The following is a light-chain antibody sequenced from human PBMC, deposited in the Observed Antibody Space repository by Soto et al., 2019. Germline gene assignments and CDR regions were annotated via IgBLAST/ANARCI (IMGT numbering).Light chain of an antibody. J-gene: IGKJ2*01. Sequence: DIQMTQSPSSLYASVGDRVTITCRASQSISSYLNWYQQKPGKAPKLLISAASSLQSGVPSRFSGSGSGTDFTLTISSLQPEDFATYYCQQSYSTPRTFGQGTKLEI. CDR1: QSISSY. CDR3: QQSYSTPRT. V-gene: IGKV1-39*01. CDR2: AAS.